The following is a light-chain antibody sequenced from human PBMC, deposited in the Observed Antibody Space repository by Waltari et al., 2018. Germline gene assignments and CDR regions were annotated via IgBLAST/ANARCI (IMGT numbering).Light chain of an antibody. CDR1: QSVLFRSNSKNY. J-gene: IGKJ2*01. V-gene: IGKV4-1*01. Sequence: DLVLMQHPDFLAVSTGEGATTICRTTQSVLFRSNSKNYLGWYQQNPGQPPKLLITLVSTRESGVPDRFSGSGSGTDFTLTISGLQAEDVAVYFCQQCFTFPYTFGQGTQLEIK. CDR2: LVS. CDR3: QQCFTFPYT.